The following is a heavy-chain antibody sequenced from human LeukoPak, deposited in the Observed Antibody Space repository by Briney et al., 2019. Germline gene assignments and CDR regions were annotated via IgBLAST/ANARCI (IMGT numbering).Heavy chain of an antibody. CDR2: IYYRGNI. CDR3: ARAHYYDSSGYYPGAFDI. J-gene: IGHJ3*02. Sequence: SETLSPTCTVSGASISSSTFSWGWVRQTPGKGLEWIGSIYYRGNIYYNASLKSRVTISVETSKNHFSLKLNSVTAADTAAYYSARAHYYDSSGYYPGAFDIWGQGTMVTVSS. CDR1: GASISSSTFS. V-gene: IGHV4-39*07. D-gene: IGHD3-22*01.